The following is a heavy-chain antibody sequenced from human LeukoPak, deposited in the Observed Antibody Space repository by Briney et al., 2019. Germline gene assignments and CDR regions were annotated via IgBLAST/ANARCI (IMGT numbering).Heavy chain of an antibody. D-gene: IGHD2-2*01. Sequence: SETLSLTCAAYGGSFSGYYWSWIRQPPGKGLEWIGEINHSGSTNYNPSLKSRGTISVDTSKNQFSLKLSSVTAADTAVYYCARGLVGYCSSTSCSLRPSLSMDVWGKETTVTVSS. CDR1: GGSFSGYY. CDR2: INHSGST. CDR3: ARGLVGYCSSTSCSLRPSLSMDV. V-gene: IGHV4-34*01. J-gene: IGHJ6*03.